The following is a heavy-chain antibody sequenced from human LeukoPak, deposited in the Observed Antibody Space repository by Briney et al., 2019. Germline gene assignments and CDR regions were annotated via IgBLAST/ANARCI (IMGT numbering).Heavy chain of an antibody. CDR2: IYHSGST. V-gene: IGHV4-38-2*01. J-gene: IGHJ4*02. D-gene: IGHD3-3*01. CDR3: ASSYDFWSGYYFDY. Sequence: PSETLSLTCAVSGYSISSGYYWGWIRQPPGKGLEWIGSIYHSGSTYYNPSLKSRVTISVDTSKNQFSLKLSSVTAAHTAVYYCASSYDFWSGYYFDYRGQGTLVTVSS. CDR1: GYSISSGYY.